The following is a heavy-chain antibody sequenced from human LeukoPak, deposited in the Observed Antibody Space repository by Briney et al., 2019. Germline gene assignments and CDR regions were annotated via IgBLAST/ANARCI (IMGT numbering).Heavy chain of an antibody. Sequence: PSETLSLTCAVYGGSFSGYYWSWIRQPPGRGLEWIGEINHSGGTNYNPSPKSRVTISVDTSKNQFSLKLSSVTAADTAVYYCARGIGGYYYYYYMDVWGKGTTVTVSS. CDR3: ARGIGGYYYYYYMDV. CDR2: INHSGGT. V-gene: IGHV4-34*01. D-gene: IGHD3-10*01. CDR1: GGSFSGYY. J-gene: IGHJ6*03.